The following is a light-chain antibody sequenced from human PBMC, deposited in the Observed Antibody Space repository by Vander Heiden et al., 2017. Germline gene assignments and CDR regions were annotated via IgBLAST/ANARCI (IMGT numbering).Light chain of an antibody. CDR3: QSYDSSLSGWV. J-gene: IGLJ3*02. V-gene: IGLV1-40*01. Sequence: QSVLTQPPSVSAAPGQRVTLSCTGSSSNIGAGYGVHWYQQLPGTAPKLLIYGSTNRPSGVPDRISGSRSGTSASLTITGLQAEDEADYYCQSYDSSLSGWVFGGGTKLAVL. CDR2: GST. CDR1: SSNIGAGYG.